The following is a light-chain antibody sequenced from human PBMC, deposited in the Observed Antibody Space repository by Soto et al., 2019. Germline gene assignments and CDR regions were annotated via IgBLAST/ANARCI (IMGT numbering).Light chain of an antibody. Sequence: QPVLTQPPSVSGAPGQRVTISCTGSSSNIGAGYDVHWYQQLPGTAPKLLIYANSNRPSGVPDRFSGSKSGTSASLAITGLQAEDEADYYCQSYDSSDRKVFGGGTKLTVL. CDR3: QSYDSSDRKV. V-gene: IGLV1-40*01. CDR2: ANS. CDR1: SSNIGAGYD. J-gene: IGLJ2*01.